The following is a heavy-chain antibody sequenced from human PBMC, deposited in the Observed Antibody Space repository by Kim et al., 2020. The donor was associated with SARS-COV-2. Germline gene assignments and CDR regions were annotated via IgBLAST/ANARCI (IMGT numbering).Heavy chain of an antibody. CDR2: INHSGST. CDR1: GGSFSGYY. Sequence: SETLSLTCAVYGGSFSGYYWSWIRQPPGKGLEWIGEINHSGSTNYNASLKSRVTISVDTSKNQFSLKLSSVTAADTAVYYCARGRYDYVWGSYRSDWFDPWGQGTLVTVSS. CDR3: ARGRYDYVWGSYRSDWFDP. D-gene: IGHD3-16*02. V-gene: IGHV4-34*01. J-gene: IGHJ5*02.